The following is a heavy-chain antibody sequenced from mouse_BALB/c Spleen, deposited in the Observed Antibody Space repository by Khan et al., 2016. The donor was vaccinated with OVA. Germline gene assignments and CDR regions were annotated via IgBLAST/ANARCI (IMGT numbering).Heavy chain of an antibody. CDR1: GFNIKDTY. D-gene: IGHD2-4*01. Sequence: EVELVESGAELVKPGASLKLSCTASGFNIKDTYMHWVNQRPQQGLEWIGRIVPANGNTKYDPKFQGKTTITADTSTNTAYLQLSSLTSEDTAVYYCARATMITYYDYWGQGSSVTVSS. CDR2: IVPANGNT. V-gene: IGHV14-3*02. J-gene: IGHJ4*01. CDR3: ARATMITYYDY.